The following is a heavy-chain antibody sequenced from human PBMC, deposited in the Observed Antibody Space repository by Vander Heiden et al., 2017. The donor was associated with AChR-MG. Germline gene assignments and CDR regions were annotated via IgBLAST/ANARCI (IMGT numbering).Heavy chain of an antibody. D-gene: IGHD6-13*01. Sequence: QVQLVESGGGVVQPGRSLRPSCVASGLTFSRYGMHWVRQAPGKGLEWVAVIWYDGSNKYYADSVKGRFTISRDNSKNTLYLQMNSLRAEDTAVYYCARDEAGTLDYWGQGTLVTVSS. CDR3: ARDEAGTLDY. CDR1: GLTFSRYG. CDR2: IWYDGSNK. V-gene: IGHV3-33*01. J-gene: IGHJ4*02.